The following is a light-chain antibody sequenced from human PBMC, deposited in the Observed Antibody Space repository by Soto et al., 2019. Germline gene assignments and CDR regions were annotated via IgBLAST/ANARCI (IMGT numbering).Light chain of an antibody. CDR1: SGHNNYA. CDR2: LHSDGSH. V-gene: IGLV4-69*01. J-gene: IGLJ2*01. CDR3: QTWGTGTVV. Sequence: QLVLTQSPSASASLGASVKLTGTLSSGHNNYAIAWHQQQPEKGPRYLMKLHSDGSHNKGDGIPDRFSGSSSGAERYLTISSLQSEDEADYYCQTWGTGTVVFGGGTKLTVL.